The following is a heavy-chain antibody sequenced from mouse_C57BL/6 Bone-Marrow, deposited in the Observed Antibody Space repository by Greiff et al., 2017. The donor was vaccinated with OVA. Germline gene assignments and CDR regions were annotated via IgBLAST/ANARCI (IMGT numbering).Heavy chain of an antibody. J-gene: IGHJ2*01. CDR1: GYTFTSYW. D-gene: IGHD3-2*02. Sequence: VKLMESGAELVKPGASVKLSCKASGYTFTSYWMHWVKQRPGQGLEWIGMIHPNSGSTNYNEKFKSKATLTVDKSSSTAYMQLSSLTSEDSAVYYCAREARWDDYFDYWGQGTTLTVSS. CDR3: AREARWDDYFDY. V-gene: IGHV1-64*01. CDR2: IHPNSGST.